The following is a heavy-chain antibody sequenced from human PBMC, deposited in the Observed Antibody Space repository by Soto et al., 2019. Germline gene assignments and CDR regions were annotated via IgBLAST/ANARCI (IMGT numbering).Heavy chain of an antibody. Sequence: PGGSLRLSCAASGFTFSDYYMSWIRQAPGKGLEWVSYISSSGSTIYYADSVKGRFTISRDNAKNSMYLKMNSLKAEDTAVYYCARVWARYCSSTSCYDEGVYYYYYYMDVWGKGTTVTVSS. J-gene: IGHJ6*03. CDR3: ARVWARYCSSTSCYDEGVYYYYYYMDV. CDR2: ISSSGSTI. CDR1: GFTFSDYY. V-gene: IGHV3-11*01. D-gene: IGHD2-2*01.